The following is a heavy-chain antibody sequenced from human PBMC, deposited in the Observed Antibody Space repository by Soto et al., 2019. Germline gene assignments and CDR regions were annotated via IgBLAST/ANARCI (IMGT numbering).Heavy chain of an antibody. J-gene: IGHJ4*02. CDR3: ARGRVTGDY. Sequence: SETLSLTCAVYGVSFSGYYWSWIRQPPGKGLEWIGEINHSGSTNYNPSLKSRVTISVDTSKNQFSLKLSSVTAADTAVYYCARGRVTGDYWGQGTLVTVSS. D-gene: IGHD2-21*02. CDR2: INHSGST. V-gene: IGHV4-34*01. CDR1: GVSFSGYY.